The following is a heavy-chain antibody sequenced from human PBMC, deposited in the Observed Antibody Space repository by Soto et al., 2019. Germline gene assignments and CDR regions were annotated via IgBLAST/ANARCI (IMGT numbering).Heavy chain of an antibody. CDR2: ISGSGGST. CDR1: GLTFSSSD. D-gene: IGHD2-15*01. CDR3: AKNGAHYCSGGSCYSWEAHALDY. J-gene: IGHJ4*02. Sequence: GGSLRLSCAASGLTFSSSDMHWVRQATGECLEWVSAISGSGGSTYYADSVKGRFTIARDNSKNTLYLQMNSLRAEDTAVYYCAKNGAHYCSGGSCYSWEAHALDYWGQGTLVTLSS. V-gene: IGHV3-23*01.